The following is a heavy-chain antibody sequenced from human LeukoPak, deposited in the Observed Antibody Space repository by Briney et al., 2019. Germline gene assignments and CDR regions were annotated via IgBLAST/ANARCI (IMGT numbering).Heavy chain of an antibody. V-gene: IGHV4-59*01. Sequence: SETLSLTCSVTGGSINSYYWSWIRQPPGKGLEWIGYISHSGSTDSNPSLKSRVTISLDTSKNQFSLKLTSVTAADTAVYYCAAMRYGRDYYCGMDVWGQGTTVTVSS. CDR2: ISHSGST. J-gene: IGHJ6*02. CDR1: GGSINSYY. D-gene: IGHD1-14*01. CDR3: AAMRYGRDYYCGMDV.